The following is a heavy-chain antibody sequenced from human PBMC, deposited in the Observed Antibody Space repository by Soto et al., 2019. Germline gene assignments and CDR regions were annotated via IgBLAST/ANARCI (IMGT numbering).Heavy chain of an antibody. D-gene: IGHD4-17*01. V-gene: IGHV1-18*01. CDR1: GYTFTSYG. J-gene: IGHJ4*02. CDR3: ARDKFNYGDYKAFDY. CDR2: ISAYNGNT. Sequence: ASVKVSCKASGYTFTSYGISWVRQAPGQGLEWMGWISAYNGNTNYAQKLQGRVTMTTDTSTSTAYMELRSLRSDDTAVYYCARDKFNYGDYKAFDYWGQGTLVTVSS.